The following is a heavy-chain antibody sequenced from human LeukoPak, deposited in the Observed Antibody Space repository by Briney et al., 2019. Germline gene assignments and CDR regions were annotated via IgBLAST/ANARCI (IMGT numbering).Heavy chain of an antibody. J-gene: IGHJ4*02. Sequence: ASVKVSCKASGYTFTNYAMQWVRQAPGQRLEWMGWINAGNGHTRYSQRFQGRVTITRDTSASTAYMELSSLRSEDTAVYYRARVRRDYSGSYFDYWGQGTLVTVSS. V-gene: IGHV1-3*01. CDR1: GYTFTNYA. CDR2: INAGNGHT. D-gene: IGHD1-26*01. CDR3: ARVRRDYSGSYFDY.